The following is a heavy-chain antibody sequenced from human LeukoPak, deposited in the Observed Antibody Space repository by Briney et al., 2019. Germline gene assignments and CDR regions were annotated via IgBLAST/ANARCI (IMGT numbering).Heavy chain of an antibody. Sequence: GGSLRLSCAASGFTFSSYGMHWVRQAPGKGLEWVAVISYDGSNKYYADSVKGRFTISRDNSKNTLYLQMNSLRAEDTAVYYCARGLSGTTYSITRYYYYYYMDVWGKGTTVTVSS. CDR3: ARGLSGTTYSITRYYYYYYMDV. D-gene: IGHD1-1*01. V-gene: IGHV3-30*03. J-gene: IGHJ6*03. CDR2: ISYDGSNK. CDR1: GFTFSSYG.